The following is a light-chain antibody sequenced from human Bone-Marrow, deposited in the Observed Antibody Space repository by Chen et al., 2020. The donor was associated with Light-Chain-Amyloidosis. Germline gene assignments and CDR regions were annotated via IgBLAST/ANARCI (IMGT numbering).Light chain of an antibody. J-gene: IGKJ4*01. CDR2: GSS. CDR3: QQYGTSPLT. Sequence: EIVLTQSPGTPYLSPGEGANLSCRASQTISSNYLTWYQQKFGQTPRLLIYGSSSRATGIPDRFTGSGSGTDFTLTINRLEPEDFAMYYCQQYGTSPLTFGGGTKVEIK. CDR1: QTISSNY. V-gene: IGKV3-20*01.